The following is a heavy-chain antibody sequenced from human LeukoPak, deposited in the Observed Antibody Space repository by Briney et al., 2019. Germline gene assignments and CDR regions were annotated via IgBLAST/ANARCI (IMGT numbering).Heavy chain of an antibody. J-gene: IGHJ6*03. CDR2: ISSSSSCI. V-gene: IGHV3-21*01. D-gene: IGHD3-3*01. Sequence: GGSLRLSCAASGFTFSSYSMNWVRQAPGKGLEWVSSISSSSSCIYYADSVKGRFTISRDNAKNSLYLQMNSLRAEDTAVYYCARDPGYYDFWSGYSSYYMDVWGKGTTVTVSS. CDR3: ARDPGYYDFWSGYSSYYMDV. CDR1: GFTFSSYS.